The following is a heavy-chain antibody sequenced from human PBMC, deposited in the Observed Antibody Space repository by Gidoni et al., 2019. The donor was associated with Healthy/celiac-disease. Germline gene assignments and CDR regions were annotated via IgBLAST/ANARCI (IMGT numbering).Heavy chain of an antibody. Sequence: EVQLVESGGGLVKPGGSLRLSCAASGFTFSSYSMTWVRQAPGKGLEWVSSISSSSSYIYYADSVKGRFTISRDNAKNSLYLQMNSLRAEDTAVYYCARVGAYGDYVGAFDIWGQGTMVTVSS. D-gene: IGHD4-17*01. V-gene: IGHV3-21*01. CDR3: ARVGAYGDYVGAFDI. CDR1: GFTFSSYS. J-gene: IGHJ3*02. CDR2: ISSSSSYI.